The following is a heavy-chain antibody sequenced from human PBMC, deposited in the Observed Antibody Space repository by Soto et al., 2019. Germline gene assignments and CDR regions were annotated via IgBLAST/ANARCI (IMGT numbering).Heavy chain of an antibody. CDR3: ARGVVVVAASQLGWFDP. J-gene: IGHJ5*02. CDR2: IIPMFGTT. CDR1: GGTFSSYA. V-gene: IGHV1-69*01. D-gene: IGHD2-15*01. Sequence: QVQLVQSGAEVKKPGSSVKVSCKASGGTFSSYAISWVRQAPGQGLEWRGGIIPMFGTTKYAQKFQGRLTITADESTSTAYMELSSLRSGDTAVYYCARGVVVVAASQLGWFDPWGQGTLVTVSS.